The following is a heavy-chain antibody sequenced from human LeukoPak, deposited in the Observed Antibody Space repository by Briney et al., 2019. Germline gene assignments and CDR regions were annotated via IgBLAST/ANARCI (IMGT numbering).Heavy chain of an antibody. D-gene: IGHD7-27*01. Sequence: GASVKVSCKASGYTFTSYYMHWVRQAPGQGLEWMGIINPSGGSTSYAQKFQGRVTMTRDTSTSTVYMELSSLRSEDTAVYYCARRGLFYDPALTGYMDVWGKGTTVTVSS. V-gene: IGHV1-46*01. CDR2: INPSGGST. CDR3: ARRGLFYDPALTGYMDV. CDR1: GYTFTSYY. J-gene: IGHJ6*03.